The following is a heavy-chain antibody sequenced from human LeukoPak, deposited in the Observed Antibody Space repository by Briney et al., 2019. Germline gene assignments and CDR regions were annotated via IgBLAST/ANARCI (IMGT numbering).Heavy chain of an antibody. J-gene: IGHJ1*01. V-gene: IGHV1-46*03. Sequence: ASVKVSCKPSGDTVTSYYMHWVRQAPGQGLEWMGIINPSGGSTSYAQKFQGRVTMTRDTSSSTVYMELSSLRSEDTAVYYCARDGGVVGYCSSTSCYWGYFQHWGQGTLVTVSS. CDR2: INPSGGST. CDR3: ARDGGVVGYCSSTSCYWGYFQH. D-gene: IGHD2-2*01. CDR1: GDTVTSYY.